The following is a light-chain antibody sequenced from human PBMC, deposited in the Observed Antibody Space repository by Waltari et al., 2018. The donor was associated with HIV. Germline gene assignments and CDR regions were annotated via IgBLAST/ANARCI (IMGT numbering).Light chain of an antibody. CDR3: QQYNNWLPGT. V-gene: IGKV3-15*01. Sequence: EIVMTQSQATLSVSPGESATLSCRASQSVSSNLAGYQQKPGQAPRLLIYGASTRATGIPARFSGSGSGTEFTLTISSLQSEDFAVYYCQQYNNWLPGTFGQGTKLEIK. J-gene: IGKJ2*01. CDR2: GAS. CDR1: QSVSSN.